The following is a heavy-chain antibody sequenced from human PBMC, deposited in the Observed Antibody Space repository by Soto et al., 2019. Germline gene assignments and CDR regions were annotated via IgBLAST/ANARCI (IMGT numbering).Heavy chain of an antibody. CDR3: APGLSSGYYNFDY. CDR2: IKRKSDGGTT. D-gene: IGHD3-22*01. J-gene: IGHJ4*02. CDR1: GFTFSNAW. V-gene: IGHV3-15*01. Sequence: EVQLVESGGGLVKPGGSLRLSCAASGFTFSNAWMSWVRQAPGKGLEWVGRIKRKSDGGTTDYAAPVKGRFTISRDDSKNTLYMQMNRLKTEDTAVYYCAPGLSSGYYNFDYWGQGTPVTVSS.